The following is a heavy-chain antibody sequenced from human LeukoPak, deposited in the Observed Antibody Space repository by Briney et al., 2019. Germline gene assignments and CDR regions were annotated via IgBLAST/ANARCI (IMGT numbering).Heavy chain of an antibody. CDR2: ISGSGGST. J-gene: IGHJ4*02. CDR1: GFTFTTYA. D-gene: IGHD6-6*01. CDR3: AKDLIAAPPRYFDY. V-gene: IGHV3-23*01. Sequence: PGGSLRLSCSASGFTFTTYAMSWVRQAPVKGLEWVSAISGSGGSTYYADSVKGRFTISRDNSKNTLYLQMNSLRAEDTAVYYCAKDLIAAPPRYFDYWGQGTLVTVSS.